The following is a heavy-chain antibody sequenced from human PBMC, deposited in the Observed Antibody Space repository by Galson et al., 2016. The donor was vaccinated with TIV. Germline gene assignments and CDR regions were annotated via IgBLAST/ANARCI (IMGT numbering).Heavy chain of an antibody. CDR1: GLSLGDEY. CDR3: AKERRHCGDNCYLSYYFGMYV. Sequence: LRHSCAASGLSLGDEYMNWARQAPGQGLEWAPIFPHTYYTNYADSAHGRFNISRDNSKNTVYPHMSRLRVEDTAVYYCAKERRHCGDNCYLSYYFGMYVWGQGTTVTVSS. J-gene: IGHJ6*02. V-gene: IGHV3-66*03. D-gene: IGHD2-21*01. CDR2: FPHTYYT.